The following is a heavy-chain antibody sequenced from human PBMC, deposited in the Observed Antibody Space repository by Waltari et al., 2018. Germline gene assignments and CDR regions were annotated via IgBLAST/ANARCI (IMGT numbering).Heavy chain of an antibody. CDR2: IIWNSGNI. Sequence: EVQLVESGGGLVQPGGSLRLSCEASGFTFDDYAMHWVRQAPGKGLEWVSVIIWNSGNIDYADSVKGRFTISRDNAKNSLYLQMNSLRPEDTAFYYCTKGSTLFGVIIDYFDYWGQGTLVNVSS. J-gene: IGHJ4*02. V-gene: IGHV3-9*01. D-gene: IGHD3-3*01. CDR3: TKGSTLFGVIIDYFDY. CDR1: GFTFDDYA.